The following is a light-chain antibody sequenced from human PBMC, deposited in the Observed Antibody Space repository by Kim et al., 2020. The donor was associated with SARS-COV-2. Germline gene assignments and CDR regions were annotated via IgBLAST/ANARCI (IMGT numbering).Light chain of an antibody. CDR2: ANN. V-gene: IGLV1-40*01. CDR3: QSSDSSLSGV. J-gene: IGLJ3*02. Sequence: QSVLTQPPSVSGAPGQRVTIPCTVSSSNIGAGYDVHWYQQWPGTAPRLLIYANNNRPSGVPDRFSGSKSGTSASLAITGLQAEDEAVYYSQSSDSSLSGVFGGGTQLTVL. CDR1: SSNIGAGYD.